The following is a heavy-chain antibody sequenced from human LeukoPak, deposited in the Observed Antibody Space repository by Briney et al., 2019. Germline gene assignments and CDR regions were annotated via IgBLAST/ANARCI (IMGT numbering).Heavy chain of an antibody. V-gene: IGHV4-59*01. CDR3: ARGGAAPGHYYYYGMDV. Sequence: KSSETLSLTCTVSGVSISSYDWRWVRQPPEKGLEWVGYIYYSGSTNYYPSLESRVTISVDTSKTQFTLKLSSVTAADTAVYYCARGGAAPGHYYYYGMDVWGQGTTVTVSS. CDR1: GVSISSYD. D-gene: IGHD6-6*01. J-gene: IGHJ6*02. CDR2: IYYSGST.